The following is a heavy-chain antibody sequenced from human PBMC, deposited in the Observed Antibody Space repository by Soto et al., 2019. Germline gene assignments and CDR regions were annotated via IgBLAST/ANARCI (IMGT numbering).Heavy chain of an antibody. J-gene: IGHJ6*02. Sequence: GVLRLSCTASGFTFGDYAMSWVRQAPGKGLEWVGFIRSKAYGGTTEYAASVKGRFTISRDDSKSIAYLQMNSLKTEDTAVYYCTRDRLYDFWSGYYTGIGYYYYGMDVWGQGTTVTVSS. D-gene: IGHD3-3*01. CDR3: TRDRLYDFWSGYYTGIGYYYYGMDV. CDR1: GFTFGDYA. V-gene: IGHV3-49*04. CDR2: IRSKAYGGTT.